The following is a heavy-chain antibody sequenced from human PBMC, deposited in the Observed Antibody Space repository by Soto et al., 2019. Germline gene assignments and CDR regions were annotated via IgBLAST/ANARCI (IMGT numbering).Heavy chain of an antibody. CDR2: ISPTFGTV. CDR1: GGTFSRHA. J-gene: IGHJ4*02. CDR3: ASERSAQYFDS. D-gene: IGHD1-26*01. Sequence: ASVKVSCKASGGTFSRHAIAWVRQAPGQGLEWMGGISPTFGTVTYAPKFQGRVAISADRSSNTAYMELSSLRSQDTAVYYCASERSAQYFDSWGQGTVVTVSS. V-gene: IGHV1-69*06.